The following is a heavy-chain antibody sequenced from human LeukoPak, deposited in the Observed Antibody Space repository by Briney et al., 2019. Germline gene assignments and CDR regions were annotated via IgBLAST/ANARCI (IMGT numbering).Heavy chain of an antibody. J-gene: IGHJ6*02. CDR1: GFIFSSYD. CDR2: IIAGGKTI. V-gene: IGHV3-48*01. Sequence: GGSLRLSCAASGFIFSSYDMNWVRQAPGKGLEWIAYIIAGGKTIYYADSVKGRFTISRDNSKNTLYLQMNSLRAEDTAVYYCARDGVPAYCGGDCYYYYYGMDVWGQGTTVTVSS. CDR3: ARDGVPAYCGGDCYYYYYGMDV. D-gene: IGHD2-21*02.